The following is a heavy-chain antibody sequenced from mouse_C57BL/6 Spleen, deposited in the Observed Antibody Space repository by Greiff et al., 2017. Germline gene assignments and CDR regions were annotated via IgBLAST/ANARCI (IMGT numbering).Heavy chain of an antibody. V-gene: IGHV1-52*01. J-gene: IGHJ2*01. CDR1: GYTFTSYW. CDR3: AREGGYGNPDY. CDR2: IDPSDSET. D-gene: IGHD2-1*01. Sequence: QVQLKQPGAELVRPGSPVKLSCKASGYTFTSYWMHWVKQRPIQGLEWIGNIDPSDSETHYNQKFKDKATLTVDKSSSTAYMQLSSLTSEDSAVYYCAREGGYGNPDYWGQGTTLTVSS.